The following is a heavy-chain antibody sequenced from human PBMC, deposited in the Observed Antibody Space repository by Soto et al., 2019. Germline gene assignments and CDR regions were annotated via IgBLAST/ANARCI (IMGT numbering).Heavy chain of an antibody. CDR2: IFPLTDIP. J-gene: IGHJ4*02. CDR1: GGTFRNYP. V-gene: IGHV1-69*04. CDR3: ARGPLVVLNYFES. Sequence: SVKVSCTASGGTFRNYPINWVRQAPGQGLEWMGSIFPLTDIPDYAQNFQARLTISADKSTSTAYMELSSLTSDDTAMYFCARGPLVVLNYFESWGQGTLVTVS.